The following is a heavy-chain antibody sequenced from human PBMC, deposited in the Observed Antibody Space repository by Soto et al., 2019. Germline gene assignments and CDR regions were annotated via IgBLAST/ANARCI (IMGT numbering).Heavy chain of an antibody. CDR2: IYDGDSA. J-gene: IGHJ5*02. CDR3: GREPDP. CDR1: GGSISSYY. V-gene: IGHV4-59*12. Sequence: SETLSLTCTVSGGSISSYYWSWIRQPPGKGLEWIGYIYDGDSANYNPSLKSRVTISVDTSKKQFSLKLSSVTAADTAVYYCGREPDPWGQGTLVTVSS.